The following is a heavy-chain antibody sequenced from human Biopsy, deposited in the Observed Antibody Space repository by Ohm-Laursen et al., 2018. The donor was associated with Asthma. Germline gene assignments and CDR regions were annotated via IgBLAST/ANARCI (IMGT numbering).Heavy chain of an antibody. J-gene: IGHJ4*02. V-gene: IGHV3-30-3*01. CDR1: GFSFSNFA. CDR3: ARDSPSGSDFDYYYFDY. D-gene: IGHD5-12*01. Sequence: SLRLSCAASGFSFSNFAIHWVRQAPGKGLEWVAIISYDGTNTYYADSVKGRFTISRDNSKNTLYLQMNGLKAEDTAVYYCARDSPSGSDFDYYYFDYWGQGSLVTVSS. CDR2: ISYDGTNT.